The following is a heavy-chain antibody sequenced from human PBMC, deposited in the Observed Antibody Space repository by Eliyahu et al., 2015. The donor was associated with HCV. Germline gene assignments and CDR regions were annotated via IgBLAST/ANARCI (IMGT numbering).Heavy chain of an antibody. CDR1: GFXFXAYA. Sequence: EVQLVESGGGLVQPGRSLRLSCAASGFXFXAYAMPWVRQAPGKGLEWVSGISWNSGTIGYADSVKGRFTISRDNAKNSLYLQINSLRAEDTALYYCAKGSGEYYDSSGYYYFDHWGQGTVVTVSS. CDR2: ISWNSGTI. D-gene: IGHD3-22*01. V-gene: IGHV3-9*01. CDR3: AKGSGEYYDSSGYYYFDH. J-gene: IGHJ4*02.